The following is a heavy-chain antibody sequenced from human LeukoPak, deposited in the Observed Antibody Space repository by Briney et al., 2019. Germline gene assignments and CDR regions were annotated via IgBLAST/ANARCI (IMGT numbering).Heavy chain of an antibody. J-gene: IGHJ4*02. Sequence: GGSLRLSCAASGFTFRSYWMHWVRQVPGKGLVWVSRINGDGSDTSYADSVKGRFTISRDNAKNTLYLQMNSLRAEDTAVYYCTSMTEWYSLPDHWGQGTLVTVSS. CDR3: TSMTEWYSLPDH. V-gene: IGHV3-74*01. CDR2: INGDGSDT. D-gene: IGHD3-3*01. CDR1: GFTFRSYW.